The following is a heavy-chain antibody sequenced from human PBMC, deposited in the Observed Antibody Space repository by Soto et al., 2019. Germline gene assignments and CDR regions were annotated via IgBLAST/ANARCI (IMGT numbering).Heavy chain of an antibody. CDR3: ARDRGAPYYSYGMDV. CDR2: IIPILDMT. V-gene: IGHV1-69*08. D-gene: IGHD3-16*01. J-gene: IGHJ6*02. CDR1: GGTFSSYT. Sequence: QVQLVQSGAEVKKPGSSVKVSCKASGGTFSSYTISWVRQAPGQGLEWMGRIIPILDMTNYAQKFQGRVTIIADKSTSPAYMELSSLRSEDTAMYYCARDRGAPYYSYGMDVWCQGTTVTVSS.